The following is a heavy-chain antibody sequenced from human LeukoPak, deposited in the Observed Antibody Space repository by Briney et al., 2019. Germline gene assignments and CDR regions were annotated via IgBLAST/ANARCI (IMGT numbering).Heavy chain of an antibody. CDR1: GFTISSYA. CDR2: ISGSGGST. V-gene: IGHV3-23*01. CDR3: AQGDQGTVAHYDFWSGYSTGGIDY. D-gene: IGHD3-3*01. Sequence: GGSLRLSCAASGFTISSYAMSWVRQAPGKGLEWVSAISGSGGSTYYADSVKGRFTISRDNSKNTQYLQMNSLRAEDTAVYYYAQGDQGTVAHYDFWSGYSTGGIDYWGQGTLVTISS. J-gene: IGHJ4*02.